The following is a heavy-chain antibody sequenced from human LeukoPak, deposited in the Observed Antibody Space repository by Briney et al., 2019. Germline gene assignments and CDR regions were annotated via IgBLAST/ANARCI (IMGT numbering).Heavy chain of an antibody. V-gene: IGHV3-7*05. Sequence: GGSLRLSCVASGFTFSNYWMSWVRQAPGKGLEWVANIKEDGSEKYYVDSVKGRFTISRDNAKNSLYLQMNSLRAEDTAVYYCARVGEMAGFDYWGQGTLVTVSS. CDR2: IKEDGSEK. CDR1: GFTFSNYW. J-gene: IGHJ4*02. CDR3: ARVGEMAGFDY. D-gene: IGHD5-24*01.